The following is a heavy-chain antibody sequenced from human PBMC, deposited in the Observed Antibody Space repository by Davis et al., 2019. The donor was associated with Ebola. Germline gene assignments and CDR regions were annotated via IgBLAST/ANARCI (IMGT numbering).Heavy chain of an antibody. V-gene: IGHV1-69*13. D-gene: IGHD2-2*01. CDR3: AGIVVVPAAPGYYYYGMDV. J-gene: IGHJ6*02. CDR2: IIPIFGTA. CDR1: GGTFSSYA. Sequence: SVKVSCKASGGTFSSYAISWVRQAPGQGLEWMGGIIPIFGTANYAQKFQGRVTITADESTSTAYMELSSLRSEDTAVYYCAGIVVVPAAPGYYYYGMDVWGQGTTVTVSS.